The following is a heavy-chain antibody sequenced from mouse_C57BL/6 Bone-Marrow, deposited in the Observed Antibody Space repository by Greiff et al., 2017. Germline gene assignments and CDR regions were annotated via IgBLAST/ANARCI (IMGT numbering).Heavy chain of an antibody. Sequence: QVQLQQPGAELVKPGASVKLSCKASGYTFTSYWMHWVKQRPGQGLEWIGMIHPNSGSTNYNEKFKSKATLTVDKSSSTAYMQLSSLTSEDSAVSYGAREGYDCDEKAMDYWGQGTTVTVSS. V-gene: IGHV1-64*01. CDR3: AREGYDCDEKAMDY. D-gene: IGHD2-4*01. J-gene: IGHJ4*01. CDR1: GYTFTSYW. CDR2: IHPNSGST.